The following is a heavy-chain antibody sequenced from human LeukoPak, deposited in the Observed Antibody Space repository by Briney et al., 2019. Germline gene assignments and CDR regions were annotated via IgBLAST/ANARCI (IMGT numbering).Heavy chain of an antibody. CDR3: ARDDHEDGGY. D-gene: IGHD3-16*01. CDR1: GYSISSDYY. J-gene: IGHJ4*02. Sequence: SDTLSLTCTVSGYSISSDYYWGWIRQPPGKGLEWIGSIYHSGSTYYNPPLKSRVTLSVDTSKNQFSLKLSSVTAADTAVYYCARDDHEDGGYWGQGTLVTVSS. CDR2: IYHSGST. V-gene: IGHV4-38-2*02.